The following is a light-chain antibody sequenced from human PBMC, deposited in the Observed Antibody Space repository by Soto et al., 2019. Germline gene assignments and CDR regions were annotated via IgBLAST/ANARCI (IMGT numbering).Light chain of an antibody. J-gene: IGLJ2*01. Sequence: QSVLTQPASVSGSPGQSITISCTGTSSDVGTYNYVSWYQQHAGKVPKLMIYDVSNQPSGVSDRFSGSKSGNTASLTISGLQAEDEADYYCTSYTSSSTLVFGGGTKLTVL. CDR2: DVS. CDR1: SSDVGTYNY. V-gene: IGLV2-14*01. CDR3: TSYTSSSTLV.